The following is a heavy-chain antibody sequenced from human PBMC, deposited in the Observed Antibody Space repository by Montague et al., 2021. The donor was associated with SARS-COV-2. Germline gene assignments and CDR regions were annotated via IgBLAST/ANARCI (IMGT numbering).Heavy chain of an antibody. CDR3: ARDSIAAAGTDY. CDR1: GGSFSGYY. CDR2: INHSGST. V-gene: IGHV4-34*01. Sequence: SETLSLTCAVYGGSFSGYYWSWIRQPPGKGLEWIGEINHSGSTNYNPSLKSRVTISVDTSKNQFSLELSSVTAADTAVYYCARDSIAAAGTDYWGQRTLVTVSS. D-gene: IGHD6-13*01. J-gene: IGHJ4*02.